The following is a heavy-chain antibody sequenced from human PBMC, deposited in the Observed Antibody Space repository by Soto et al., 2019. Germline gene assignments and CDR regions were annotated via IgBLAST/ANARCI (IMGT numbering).Heavy chain of an antibody. CDR2: IDWDDDK. J-gene: IGHJ4*02. Sequence: PTLVNPTQTLTLTCTFSGFSLSTSGMCVSWIRQPPGKALEWLALIDWDDDKYYSTSLKTRLTISKDTSKNQVVLTMTNMDPVDTATYYCARIPNQELAARYYFDYWGQGTLVTVSS. CDR3: ARIPNQELAARYYFDY. V-gene: IGHV2-70*01. CDR1: GFSLSTSGMC. D-gene: IGHD6-13*01.